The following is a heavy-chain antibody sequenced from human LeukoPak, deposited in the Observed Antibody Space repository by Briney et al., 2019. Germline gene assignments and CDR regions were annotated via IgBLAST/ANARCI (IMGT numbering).Heavy chain of an antibody. V-gene: IGHV3-33*01. D-gene: IGHD2-21*02. CDR3: TSWGDTTAEYFQR. CDR2: IWYDGSNK. J-gene: IGHJ1*01. CDR1: GFTFSSYG. Sequence: PGGSLRLSCAASGFTFSSYGMYWVRQAPGKGLEWVAVIWYDGSNKYYADSVKGRFTISRDNSKNTLYLQMNSLRVEDTAVYYCTSWGDTTAEYFQRWGQGTLVTVSS.